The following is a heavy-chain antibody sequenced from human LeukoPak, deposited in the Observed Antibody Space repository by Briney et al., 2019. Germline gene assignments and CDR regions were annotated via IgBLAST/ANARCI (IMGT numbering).Heavy chain of an antibody. J-gene: IGHJ6*03. CDR1: GFTFTSSA. D-gene: IGHD3-22*01. Sequence: SVKVSCKASGFTFTSSAMQWVRQARGQRLEWIGWIVVGSGNTNYAQKFQERVTITRDMSTSTAYMELSSLRSENTAVYYCAADANEYYYDRSGFYYYMDVWGKGTTVTVSS. V-gene: IGHV1-58*02. CDR3: AADANEYYYDRSGFYYYMDV. CDR2: IVVGSGNT.